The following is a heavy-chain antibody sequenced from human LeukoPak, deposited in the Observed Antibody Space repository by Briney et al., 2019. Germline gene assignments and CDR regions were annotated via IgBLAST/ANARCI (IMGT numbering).Heavy chain of an antibody. J-gene: IGHJ4*02. Sequence: GGSLRLSCAASGFTFSSYWMSWVRQAPGKGLEWVSSISSSSSYIYYADSVKGRFTISRDNAKNSLYLQMNSLRAEDTAVYYCAAGIEYSGSPVDYWGQGTLVTVSS. CDR1: GFTFSSYW. CDR2: ISSSSSYI. V-gene: IGHV3-21*01. CDR3: AAGIEYSGSPVDY. D-gene: IGHD6-6*01.